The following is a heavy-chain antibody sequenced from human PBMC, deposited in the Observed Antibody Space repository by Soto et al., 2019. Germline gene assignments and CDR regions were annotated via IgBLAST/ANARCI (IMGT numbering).Heavy chain of an antibody. J-gene: IGHJ5*02. Sequence: SETLSLTCTVSGGSISSYYWSWIRQPPGKGLEWIGYIYYSGSTNYNPSLKSRVTISVDTSKNQFSLKLSSVTAADTAVYHCARAYGEYVRSWFDPWGQGTLVTVSS. V-gene: IGHV4-59*01. D-gene: IGHD4-17*01. CDR2: IYYSGST. CDR3: ARAYGEYVRSWFDP. CDR1: GGSISSYY.